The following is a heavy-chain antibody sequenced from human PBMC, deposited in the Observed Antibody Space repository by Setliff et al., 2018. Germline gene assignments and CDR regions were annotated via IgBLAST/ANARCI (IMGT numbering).Heavy chain of an antibody. J-gene: IGHJ6*03. CDR3: AKVPITKVYFYMDV. Sequence: SETLSLTCNVSGGSISSYYWTWIRQPPGKGLEWIGYFYHSGSTNYNPSLKSRVTISVDTSKNQLSLKLSSVTAADTAVYYCAKVPITKVYFYMDVWGKGTTVTVSS. CDR1: GGSISSYY. CDR2: FYHSGST. D-gene: IGHD3-10*01. V-gene: IGHV4-59*08.